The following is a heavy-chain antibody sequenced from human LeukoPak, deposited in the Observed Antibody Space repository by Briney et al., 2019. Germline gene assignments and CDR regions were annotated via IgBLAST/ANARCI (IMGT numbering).Heavy chain of an antibody. CDR3: ARDWGVDYGGNSIYYFDY. J-gene: IGHJ4*02. Sequence: SSETLSLXCTVSGGSISSGSYYWSWIRQPAGKGLEWIGRIYTSGSTNYNPSLKSRVTISVDTSKNQFSLKLSSVTAADTAVYYCARDWGVDYGGNSIYYFDYWGQGTLVTVSS. CDR2: IYTSGST. D-gene: IGHD4-23*01. CDR1: GGSISSGSYY. V-gene: IGHV4-61*02.